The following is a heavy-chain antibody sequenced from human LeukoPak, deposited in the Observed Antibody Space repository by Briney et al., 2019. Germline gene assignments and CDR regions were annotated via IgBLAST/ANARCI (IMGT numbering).Heavy chain of an antibody. Sequence: GGSLRLSCAASGFTVSSNYMSWVRQAPGKGLEWVSVIYSGGSTYYADSVKGRFTISRDNSKNTLYLQMNSLRAEDTAVYYCARDHRGIQLWFFDYWGQGTLVTVSS. CDR1: GFTVSSNY. D-gene: IGHD5-18*01. CDR2: IYSGGST. J-gene: IGHJ4*02. CDR3: ARDHRGIQLWFFDY. V-gene: IGHV3-53*05.